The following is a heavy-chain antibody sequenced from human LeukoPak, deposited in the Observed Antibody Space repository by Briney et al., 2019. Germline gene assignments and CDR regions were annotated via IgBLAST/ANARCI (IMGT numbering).Heavy chain of an antibody. Sequence: SETLSLTCTVSGGPVSSGIYYWSWIRQPPEKGLEWIGYIYYSGTTNYNPSLKSRVTISVDTSKNQFSLKLSSVTAADTAVYYCAREGWGYYFDFWGQGTLVTVSS. CDR3: AREGWGYYFDF. CDR1: GGPVSSGIYY. V-gene: IGHV4-61*01. D-gene: IGHD7-27*01. CDR2: IYYSGTT. J-gene: IGHJ4*02.